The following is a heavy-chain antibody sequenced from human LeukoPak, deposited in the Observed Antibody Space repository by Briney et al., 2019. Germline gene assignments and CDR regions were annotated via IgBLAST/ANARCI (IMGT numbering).Heavy chain of an antibody. CDR3: ASGYSYGPPDY. CDR1: GFTFDDYA. J-gene: IGHJ4*02. D-gene: IGHD5-18*01. Sequence: GGSLRLSCAASGFTFDDYAMHWVRQAPGKGLEWVSGISWNSGSIGYADSVKGRFTISRDNAKNSLYLQMNSLRAEDTAVYYCASGYSYGPPDYWGQGTLVTVSS. CDR2: ISWNSGSI. V-gene: IGHV3-9*01.